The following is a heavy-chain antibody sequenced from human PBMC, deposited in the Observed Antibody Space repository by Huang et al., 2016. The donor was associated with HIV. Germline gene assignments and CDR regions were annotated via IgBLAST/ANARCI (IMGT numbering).Heavy chain of an antibody. V-gene: IGHV1-8*01. Sequence: QVQLVQSGPEVKKPGASVKVSCQTSGYIFSNYDINWVRPAPGQGLQWMGWLNPNSGKTAYGQNFKGRVTLTRSTSTGAAYMVLNSLTSQDTAVYYCARLTNGWYQDYWGQGTLVTVSS. CDR2: LNPNSGKT. D-gene: IGHD6-19*01. J-gene: IGHJ4*02. CDR1: GYIFSNYD. CDR3: ARLTNGWYQDY.